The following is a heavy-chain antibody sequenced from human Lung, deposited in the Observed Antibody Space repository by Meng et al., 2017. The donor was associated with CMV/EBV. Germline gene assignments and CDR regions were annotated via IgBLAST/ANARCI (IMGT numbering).Heavy chain of an antibody. D-gene: IGHD2-2*02. CDR3: ARDRTGDCSSTSCYNYYYYYGMDV. V-gene: IGHV1-69*05. Sequence: SVXVSXXASGGTFSSYAISWVRQAPGQGLEWMGGIIPIFGIANYAQKFQGRVTITTDESTSTAYMEVSSLRSEDTAVYYCARDRTGDCSSTSCYNYYYYYGMDVWGQGXTVTVSS. J-gene: IGHJ6*02. CDR2: IIPIFGIA. CDR1: GGTFSSYA.